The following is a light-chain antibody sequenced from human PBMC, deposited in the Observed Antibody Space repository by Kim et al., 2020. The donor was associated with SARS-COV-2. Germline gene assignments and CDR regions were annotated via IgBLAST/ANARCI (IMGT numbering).Light chain of an antibody. V-gene: IGLV3-1*01. CDR3: QAWDSSTVVI. J-gene: IGLJ2*01. Sequence: VSPGQTARITCSGDKLGDKYACWYQQKPGQSPVLVIYQDSKRPSGIPERFSGSNSGNTATLTISGTQAMDEADYYCQAWDSSTVVIFGGGTKVTVL. CDR2: QDS. CDR1: KLGDKY.